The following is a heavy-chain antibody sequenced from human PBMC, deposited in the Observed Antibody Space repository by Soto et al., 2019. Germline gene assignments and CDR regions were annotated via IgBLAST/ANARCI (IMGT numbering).Heavy chain of an antibody. CDR1: GFTFSSYS. CDR3: ARDRDTVMALDGFDI. D-gene: IGHD5-18*01. V-gene: IGHV3-21*01. J-gene: IGHJ3*02. Sequence: EVQLVESGGGLVKPGGSLRLSCAASGFTFSSYSMNWVRQAPGKGLEWVSSIRRSSSHIYYADSMKGRFTISRDNAKNSLYLQMNSLRAEDKAVSYCARDRDTVMALDGFDIWGQGTMVTVSS. CDR2: IRRSSSHI.